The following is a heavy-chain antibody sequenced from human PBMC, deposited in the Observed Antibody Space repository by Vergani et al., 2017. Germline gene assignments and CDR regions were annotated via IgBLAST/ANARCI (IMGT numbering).Heavy chain of an antibody. J-gene: IGHJ4*02. CDR1: GFTFSSCA. V-gene: IGHV3-30*04. CDR3: ARVGAVAGPYYFDY. Sequence: QVQLVESGGGVVQPGRSLRLSCAASGFTFSSCAVHWVRQAPGKGLEWVAVISYDGSNKYYADSVKGRITISRDNSKNTLYLQMNSLRAEDTAVYYCARVGAVAGPYYFDYWGQGTLVTVSS. CDR2: ISYDGSNK. D-gene: IGHD6-19*01.